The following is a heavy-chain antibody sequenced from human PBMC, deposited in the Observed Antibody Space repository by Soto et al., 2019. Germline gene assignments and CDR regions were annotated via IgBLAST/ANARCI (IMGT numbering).Heavy chain of an antibody. CDR2: ISYAGSNK. J-gene: IGHJ4*02. Sequence: QVQLVESGGGVVQPGRSLRLSCAASEFTFSTYGMHWVRQAPGKGLEWVAIISYAGSNKYYADSVKGRFTISRDNSKNTLYLQMSSLRAEDTAVYYCAKDGKSHYYFDSSGYFFDFGGQGTLVTVSS. V-gene: IGHV3-30*18. CDR3: AKDGKSHYYFDSSGYFFDF. CDR1: EFTFSTYG. D-gene: IGHD3-22*01.